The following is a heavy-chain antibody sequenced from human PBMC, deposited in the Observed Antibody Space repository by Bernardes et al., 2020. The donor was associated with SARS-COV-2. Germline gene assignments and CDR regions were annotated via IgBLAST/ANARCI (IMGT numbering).Heavy chain of an antibody. CDR3: ARDPGIAVAGTEYYYYYGMDV. CDR1: GFTVSSNY. V-gene: IGHV3-53*01. CDR2: IYSGGST. D-gene: IGHD6-19*01. J-gene: IGHJ6*02. Sequence: GGSLRLSCAASGFTVSSNYMSWVRQAPGKGLEWVSVIYSGGSTYYADSVKGRFTISRDNSKNTLYLQMNSLRAEDTAVYYCARDPGIAVAGTEYYYYYGMDVWGQGTTVTVSS.